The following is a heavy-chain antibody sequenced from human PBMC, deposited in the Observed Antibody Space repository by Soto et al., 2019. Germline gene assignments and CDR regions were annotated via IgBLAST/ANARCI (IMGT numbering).Heavy chain of an antibody. CDR1: RYTFTTYP. D-gene: IGHD3-10*01. CDR3: GRKDYNRAGIYYFDS. J-gene: IGHJ4*02. CDR2: INPGNGDR. Sequence: QVQLVQSGAEVKKPGASVKVSCKASRYTFTTYPIHWVRQAPGQGLEWMGWINPGNGDRDYLQKFQGRVTVTRDTSASTAYMELSSLTPEHTAVYYCGRKDYNRAGIYYFDSWGQGTLVTVSS. V-gene: IGHV1-3*01.